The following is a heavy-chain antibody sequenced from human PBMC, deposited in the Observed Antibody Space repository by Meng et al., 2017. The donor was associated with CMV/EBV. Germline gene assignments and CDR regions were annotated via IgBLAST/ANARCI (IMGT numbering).Heavy chain of an antibody. Sequence: GESLKISCAASGFTFSSYSMNWVRQAPGKGLEWVSSISSSGSTIYYADSVKGRFTISRDNAKNSLYLQMNSLRAEDTAVYYCARGGDFWSGYYKAGDYWGQGTLVTVSS. D-gene: IGHD3-3*01. CDR3: ARGGDFWSGYYKAGDY. CDR1: GFTFSSYS. J-gene: IGHJ4*02. V-gene: IGHV3-48*04. CDR2: ISSSGSTI.